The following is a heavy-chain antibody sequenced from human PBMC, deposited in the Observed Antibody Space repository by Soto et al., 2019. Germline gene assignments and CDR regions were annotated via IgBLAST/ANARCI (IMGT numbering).Heavy chain of an antibody. CDR3: ARDAQYSSRWHPIDY. Sequence: QVQLVQSGAEVQKPGASVKVYCKASGYTFTDYGISWVRQAPGQGLEWMGWIHTYNGNTNYAQKVQGRVTMTTDSSTSTAYMELRSLRSDDTAVYYCARDAQYSSRWHPIDYWGQGTLVTVSS. V-gene: IGHV1-18*01. CDR2: IHTYNGNT. D-gene: IGHD6-19*01. J-gene: IGHJ4*02. CDR1: GYTFTDYG.